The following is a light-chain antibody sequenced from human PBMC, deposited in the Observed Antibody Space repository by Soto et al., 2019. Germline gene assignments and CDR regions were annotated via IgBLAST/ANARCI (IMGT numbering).Light chain of an antibody. CDR3: QQRSNWHPWT. Sequence: EIVLTQSPATLSLSPGERATLSCRASQSVSSYLAWYQQKPGQAPRLLIYDASNRATGIPARFSGSGSGTDFTLTISSLEPEDDAVYYCQQRSNWHPWTFGQGTKVEIK. V-gene: IGKV3-11*01. CDR2: DAS. J-gene: IGKJ1*01. CDR1: QSVSSY.